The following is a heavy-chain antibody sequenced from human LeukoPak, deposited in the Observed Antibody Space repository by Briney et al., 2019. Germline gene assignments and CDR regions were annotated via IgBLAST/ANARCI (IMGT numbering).Heavy chain of an antibody. V-gene: IGHV4-39*01. CDR3: ASLRGGVQLWGD. CDR1: SGSFSSSSSF. J-gene: IGHJ4*01. CDR2: INYSGTT. D-gene: IGHD5-18*01. Sequence: PSEALSLTCTVSSGSFSSSSSFCGWIRQPPGMGLEWIATINYSGTTYYSPSLKSRGTTSVDTSNNQFSLKLSSATAADTAVYYCASLRGGVQLWGDWGQGALVTVSS.